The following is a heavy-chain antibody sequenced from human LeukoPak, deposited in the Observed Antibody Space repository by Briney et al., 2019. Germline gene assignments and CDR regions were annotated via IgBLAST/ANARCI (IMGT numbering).Heavy chain of an antibody. Sequence: SETLSLTCAVSGGSISSSNWWSWVRQPPGKGLEWIGEIYHSGSTNYNPSLKSRVTISVDKSKNQFSLKLSSVTAADTAVYYCARYYCSSTSCPDPYFDYWGQGTLVTVSS. CDR2: IYHSGST. CDR1: GGSISSSNW. CDR3: ARYYCSSTSCPDPYFDY. D-gene: IGHD2-2*01. V-gene: IGHV4-4*02. J-gene: IGHJ4*02.